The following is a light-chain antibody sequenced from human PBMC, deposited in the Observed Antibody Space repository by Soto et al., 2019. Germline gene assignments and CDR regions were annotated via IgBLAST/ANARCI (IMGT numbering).Light chain of an antibody. CDR3: QTWGTGVRV. J-gene: IGLJ3*02. CDR1: SGHSSYA. CDR2: LNSDGSH. Sequence: QLVLTQSPSVSASLGASVRLTCTLDSGHSSYAIAWHQQQPDKGPRYLMKLNSDGSHNKGDGIPDRFSGSSSGAERYLTISSLQSEDEADYYCQTWGTGVRVFGGGTKLTVL. V-gene: IGLV4-69*01.